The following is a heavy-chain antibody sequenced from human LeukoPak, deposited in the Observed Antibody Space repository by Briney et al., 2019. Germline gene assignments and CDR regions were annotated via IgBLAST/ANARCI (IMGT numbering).Heavy chain of an antibody. CDR1: GFTFNDYA. CDR3: AKEGGGSGRGRDLDH. CDR2: ISWNGGSF. D-gene: IGHD6-25*01. J-gene: IGHJ4*02. Sequence: PGGSLRLSCAASGFTFNDYAMHWVRQAPGKGLEWVSGISWNGGSFGYADSVKGRFTISRDDAKNSLYLQMNSLRTEDTALYYCAKEGGGSGRGRDLDHWGQGTLVTVSS. V-gene: IGHV3-9*01.